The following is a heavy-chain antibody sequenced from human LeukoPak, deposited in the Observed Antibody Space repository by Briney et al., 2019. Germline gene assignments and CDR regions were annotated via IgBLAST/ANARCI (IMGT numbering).Heavy chain of an antibody. J-gene: IGHJ3*01. CDR1: GGSITSHY. Sequence: PSETLSLTCRVSGGSITSHYCSWIRQSPGKGLEWISYISYTGSPRYNPSFQSRVTISLDTSKTHFSLKLTSVTAADTAVYYCARLLNNDNAGAPDTIAVWGQGTMVTVSS. CDR3: ARLLNNDNAGAPDTIAV. V-gene: IGHV4-59*08. CDR2: ISYTGSP. D-gene: IGHD3-22*01.